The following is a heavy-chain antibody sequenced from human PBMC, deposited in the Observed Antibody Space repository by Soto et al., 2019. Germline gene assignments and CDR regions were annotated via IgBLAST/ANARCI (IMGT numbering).Heavy chain of an antibody. CDR1: GFTFSSYG. V-gene: IGHV3-30*18. CDR2: ISYDGSNK. J-gene: IGHJ5*02. Sequence: PGGSLRLSCAASGFTFSSYGIHWVRQAPGKGLEWVAVISYDGSNKYYADSVKGRFTISRDNSKNTLYLQVNSLRADDTAVYYCAKQGLPHHNWFDPWGQGTPVTVSS. D-gene: IGHD2-15*01. CDR3: AKQGLPHHNWFDP.